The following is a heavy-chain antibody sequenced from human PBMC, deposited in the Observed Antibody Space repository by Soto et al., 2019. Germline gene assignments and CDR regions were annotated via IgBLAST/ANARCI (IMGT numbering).Heavy chain of an antibody. CDR1: GGSSGNVC. Sequence: LETLSVTCTVSGGSSGNVCWSWILQSPGKRLEWIGFIFHSGNAKYNPSLKSRVTISVDTSKNQFSLSLDSVTAADTAVYFCARAHAPTLPFDYWGQGTLVTVSS. J-gene: IGHJ4*01. CDR3: ARAHAPTLPFDY. V-gene: IGHV4-59*01. CDR2: IFHSGNA. D-gene: IGHD2-15*01.